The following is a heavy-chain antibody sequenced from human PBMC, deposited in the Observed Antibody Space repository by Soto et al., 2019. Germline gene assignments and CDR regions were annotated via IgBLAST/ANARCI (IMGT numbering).Heavy chain of an antibody. Sequence: GGSLRLSCAASGFTFSSYAMSWVRQAPGKGLEWVSAISGSGGSTYYADSVKGRFTISRDNSKNTLYLQMNSLRAEDTAVYYCAKSSLSPRYFDWSTSNWNDVYYYYGMDVWGQGTTVTVSS. CDR3: AKSSLSPRYFDWSTSNWNDVYYYYGMDV. D-gene: IGHD3-9*01. J-gene: IGHJ6*02. CDR2: ISGSGGST. CDR1: GFTFSSYA. V-gene: IGHV3-23*01.